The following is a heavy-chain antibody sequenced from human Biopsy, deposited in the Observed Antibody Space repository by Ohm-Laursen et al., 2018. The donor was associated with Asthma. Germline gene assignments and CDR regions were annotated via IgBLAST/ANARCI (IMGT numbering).Heavy chain of an antibody. J-gene: IGHJ5*01. V-gene: IGHV4-39*07. D-gene: IGHD2-2*01. Sequence: SETLSLTCTISGFSMDTNSYFWGWIRQPPGKGLEWIGGVFYTGITYYNPSLKSRVIISVETSKNQFSLKLTSVTAADSALYYCARDLAGSCTSASCYGFDSWGQGAQVTVSS. CDR2: VFYTGIT. CDR3: ARDLAGSCTSASCYGFDS. CDR1: GFSMDTNSYF.